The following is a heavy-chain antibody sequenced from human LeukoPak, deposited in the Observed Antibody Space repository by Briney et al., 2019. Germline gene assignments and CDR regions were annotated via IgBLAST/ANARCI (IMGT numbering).Heavy chain of an antibody. CDR3: ARDCYDFWSGYYTIAGNWFDP. V-gene: IGHV1-69*06. CDR1: GGTFISYA. CDR2: IIPIFGTA. Sequence: SVKVSCKASGGTFISYAISWVRQAPGQGREWMGRIIPIFGTANYAHKFKGRVTITADKSKNKAYMELSRLRAGDTAVYYCARDCYDFWSGYYTIAGNWFDPWGQGTLVTVSS. D-gene: IGHD3-3*01. J-gene: IGHJ5*02.